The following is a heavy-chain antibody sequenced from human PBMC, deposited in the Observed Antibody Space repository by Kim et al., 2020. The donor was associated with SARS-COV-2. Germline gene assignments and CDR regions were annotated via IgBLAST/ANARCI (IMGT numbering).Heavy chain of an antibody. V-gene: IGHV3-30*04. J-gene: IGHJ6*02. D-gene: IGHD6-19*01. CDR3: ARGIASYSSGWIYYYYGMAV. CDR2: ISYDGSNK. CDR1: GFTFSSYG. Sequence: LSLTCAASGFTFSSYGMHWVRQAPGKGLEWVAVISYDGSNKNYVDSVKGRFTISRDNSKNTLYLQMNSLRAEDTAVYYCARGIASYSSGWIYYYYGMAVWGQGTTVTVSS.